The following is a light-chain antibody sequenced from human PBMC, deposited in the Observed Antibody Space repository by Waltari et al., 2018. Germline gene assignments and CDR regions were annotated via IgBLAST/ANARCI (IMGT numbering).Light chain of an antibody. CDR1: QSISFN. J-gene: IGKJ1*01. CDR3: QQYNTGPPCT. CDR2: GAS. V-gene: IGKV3-15*01. Sequence: EIVMTQSPATQSVSPGERATLSCRASQSISFNLAWYQQKPGQAPRLLIYGASTRASGIPARFSGSGSGTDFSLTISSLQSEDFAVYFCQQYNTGPPCTFGQGTKVEVK.